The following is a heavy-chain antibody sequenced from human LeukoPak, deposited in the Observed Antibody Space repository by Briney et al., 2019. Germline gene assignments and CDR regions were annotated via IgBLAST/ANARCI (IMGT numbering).Heavy chain of an antibody. CDR2: IIPIFGTA. D-gene: IGHD3-10*01. Sequence: SVKVSCKASGGTFSSYAISWVRQAPGQGLEWMGGIIPIFGTANYAQKFQGRVTITTDESTSTAYMELSSLRSEDTAVYYCARASYYYGSGIWNWFDPWGRGTLVTVSS. CDR1: GGTFSSYA. V-gene: IGHV1-69*05. J-gene: IGHJ5*02. CDR3: ARASYYYGSGIWNWFDP.